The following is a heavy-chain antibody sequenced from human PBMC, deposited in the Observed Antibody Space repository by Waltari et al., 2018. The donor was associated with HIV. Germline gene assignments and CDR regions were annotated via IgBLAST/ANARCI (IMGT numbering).Heavy chain of an antibody. Sequence: VQLVESGGGSIKTGGSLRLSCTASGFSVSNHWMDWVRQGPGKGLVGVARLNSDGSSRNYADAVKGRFFISRDNARNTVYLQLNSLRVEDTAMYFCARASHYIEFSTFDGDYYFDVWGRGTRVAVSS. V-gene: IGHV3-74*01. J-gene: IGHJ4*02. CDR1: GFSVSNHW. D-gene: IGHD2-15*01. CDR2: LNSDGSSR. CDR3: ARASHYIEFSTFDGDYYFDV.